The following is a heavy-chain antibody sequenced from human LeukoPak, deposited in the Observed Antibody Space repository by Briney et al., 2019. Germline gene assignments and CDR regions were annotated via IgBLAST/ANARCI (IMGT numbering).Heavy chain of an antibody. V-gene: IGHV4-34*01. D-gene: IGHD3-3*01. CDR3: ARGRASYDFWSGYLFDY. Sequence: SETLSLTCAVYGGPFSGYYWTWIRQPPGKGLEWIGETSHSGSTNYNPSLKSRVAISVDTSKNQFSLKLSSVTAADTAVYYCARGRASYDFWSGYLFDYWGQGTLVTVSS. J-gene: IGHJ4*02. CDR2: TSHSGST. CDR1: GGPFSGYY.